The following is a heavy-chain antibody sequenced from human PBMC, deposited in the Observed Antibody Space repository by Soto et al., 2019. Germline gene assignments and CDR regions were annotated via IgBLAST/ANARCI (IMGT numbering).Heavy chain of an antibody. CDR2: IKQDGSEK. CDR1: GFTFSSYW. D-gene: IGHD2-15*01. V-gene: IGHV3-7*01. Sequence: GGSLRLSCAASGFTFSSYWMSWVRQAPGKGLEWVANIKQDGSEKYYVDSVKGRFTISKDNAKNSLYLQMNSLRAEDTAVYYCARVGLGYCSGGSCYTDDNYYYYYMDVWGKGTTVTVSS. J-gene: IGHJ6*03. CDR3: ARVGLGYCSGGSCYTDDNYYYYYMDV.